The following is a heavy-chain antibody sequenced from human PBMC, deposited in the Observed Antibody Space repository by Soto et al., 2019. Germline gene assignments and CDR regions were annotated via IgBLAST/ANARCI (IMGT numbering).Heavy chain of an antibody. CDR1: RFDVSDNGAA. J-gene: IGHJ4*02. CDR3: ASQKQWLDY. CDR2: TYYRSKWFT. D-gene: IGHD6-19*01. V-gene: IGHV6-1*01. Sequence: SQTLSLTCAISRFDVSDNGAACNCIRQSPSRGLEWLGRTYYRSKWFTGYAVSVQSRIRINADTSKIQFSLQLNSVTPEDTAVYYCASQKQWLDYWGQGTTVTVSS.